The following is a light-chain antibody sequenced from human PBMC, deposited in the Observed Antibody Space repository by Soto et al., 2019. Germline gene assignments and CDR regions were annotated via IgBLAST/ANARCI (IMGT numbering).Light chain of an antibody. V-gene: IGKV1-5*03. CDR2: QAT. J-gene: IGKJ1*01. CDR1: QSISRQ. CDR3: LQYHSYGT. Sequence: DIQMTQSPSTLSASVGDRVSITCRASQSISRQLAWYQQKPGKDPNLLIYQATNLETVIPSRFTVSGSGTEITLTISVLQPNDLATNYCLQYHSYGTFGEGTNVEVK.